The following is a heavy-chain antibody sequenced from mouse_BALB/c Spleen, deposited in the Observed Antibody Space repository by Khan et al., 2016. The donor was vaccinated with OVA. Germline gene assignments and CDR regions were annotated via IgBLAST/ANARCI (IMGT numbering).Heavy chain of an antibody. V-gene: IGHV2-9-2*01. CDR1: GFSLTNYV. CDR2: IWTGRGT. J-gene: IGHJ1*01. Sequence: VQLQESGPGLVAPSQSLSITCTVSGFSLTNYVISWIRQPPGKGLEWLGVIWTGRGTNYNSAYMSRLSISKDNSKSQAFLKRNRLQSDDTAIYYCVRGGNCYGSFYWYFAVWGAGTTVTVSS. CDR3: VRGGNCYGSFYWYFAV. D-gene: IGHD1-1*01.